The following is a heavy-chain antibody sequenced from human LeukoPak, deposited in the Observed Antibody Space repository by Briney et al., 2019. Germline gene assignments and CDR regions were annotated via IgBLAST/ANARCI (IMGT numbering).Heavy chain of an antibody. Sequence: ESGPTLLKPTQTLTLTFTFSGFSLSTSGVGVGWIRQPPGKALEWLALIYWDDDKRYSPSLKSRLTITKDTSKNQVVLTMTNMDPVDTATYYCAHRLPYGDYLYWGQGTLVTVSS. CDR2: IYWDDDK. D-gene: IGHD4-17*01. J-gene: IGHJ4*02. V-gene: IGHV2-5*02. CDR3: AHRLPYGDYLY. CDR1: GFSLSTSGVG.